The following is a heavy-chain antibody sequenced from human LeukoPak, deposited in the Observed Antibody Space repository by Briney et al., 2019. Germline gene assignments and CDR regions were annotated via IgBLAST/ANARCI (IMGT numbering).Heavy chain of an antibody. Sequence: ASVKVSCKASGYTFTCYYMHWVRQAPGQGLEWMGWTNPNSGGTNYAQKFQGRVTMTRDTSISTAYMELSRLRSDDTAVYYCARDRGYDSSGYQYYFDYWGQGTLVTVSS. V-gene: IGHV1-2*02. J-gene: IGHJ4*02. CDR2: TNPNSGGT. CDR1: GYTFTCYY. CDR3: ARDRGYDSSGYQYYFDY. D-gene: IGHD3-22*01.